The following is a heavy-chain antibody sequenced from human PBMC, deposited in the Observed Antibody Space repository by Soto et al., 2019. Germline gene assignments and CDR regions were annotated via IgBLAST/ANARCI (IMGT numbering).Heavy chain of an antibody. D-gene: IGHD3-10*01. V-gene: IGHV3-74*01. CDR3: ARGDRGGFDL. CDR1: GFTFDYYW. CDR2: VHSDGTTT. Sequence: EVQLVESGGGLVQPGESLRLSCAASGFTFDYYWMHWVRQAPGKGLVWVSHVHSDGTTTTYADSVEGRFTISRDNARNTVSLQVSSLRAEDTAIYYCARGDRGGFDLWGHGTVVTVSS. J-gene: IGHJ3*01.